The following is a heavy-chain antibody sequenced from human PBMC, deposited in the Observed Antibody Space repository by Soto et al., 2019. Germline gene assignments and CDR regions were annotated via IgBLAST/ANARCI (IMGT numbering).Heavy chain of an antibody. CDR2: INHTGGT. V-gene: IGHV4-34*01. J-gene: IGHJ5*02. Sequence: SETLSLTCAVYGGSVNGYYWNWIRQPPGKGLEWIGEINHTGGTHYNPSLKSRVTMSVDTSKNQFSLRWSSVTAADTAIYYCATRITVFGLLIPPFDPCGQGTQVTFSS. D-gene: IGHD3-3*01. CDR1: GGSVNGYY. CDR3: ATRITVFGLLIPPFDP.